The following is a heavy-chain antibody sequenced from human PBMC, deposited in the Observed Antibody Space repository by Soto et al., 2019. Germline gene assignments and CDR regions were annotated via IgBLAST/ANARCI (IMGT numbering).Heavy chain of an antibody. Sequence: ASVKVSCKASGYTFTSYYMHWVRQAPGQGPEWMGIINPGGGSTTYAQKFQGRVTMTRDTSTSTVYMELSSLRSEDTAVYYCAREEVAATRGDYYHYYGMDVWGQGTTVTVSS. CDR1: GYTFTSYY. J-gene: IGHJ6*02. CDR3: AREEVAATRGDYYHYYGMDV. V-gene: IGHV1-46*01. D-gene: IGHD2-15*01. CDR2: INPGGGST.